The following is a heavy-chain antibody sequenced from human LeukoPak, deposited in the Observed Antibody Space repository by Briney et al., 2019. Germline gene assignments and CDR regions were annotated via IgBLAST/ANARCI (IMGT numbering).Heavy chain of an antibody. CDR3: ARGTSAGGPISPFDF. Sequence: GGSLRLSCAASGFTFSRYSMNWVRQAPGKGLVWVSRIQGDGSNTNYADSVKGRFSISRDNAKNTVYLQMNSLRAEDTGIYYCARGTSAGGPISPFDFWGQGTVVTVSS. CDR2: IQGDGSNT. J-gene: IGHJ4*02. CDR1: GFTFSRYS. V-gene: IGHV3-74*01. D-gene: IGHD6-13*01.